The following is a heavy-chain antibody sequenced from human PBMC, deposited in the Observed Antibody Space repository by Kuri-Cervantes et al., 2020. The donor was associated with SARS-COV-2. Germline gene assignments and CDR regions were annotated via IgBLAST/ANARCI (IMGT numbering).Heavy chain of an antibody. D-gene: IGHD3-10*01. CDR2: IYHSGST. Sequence: SETLSLTCTVSGGSISSSSYYWGWIRQPPGKGLEWIGSIYHSGSTYYNPSLKSRVTISVDTSKNQFSLKLGSVTAADTAVYYCARHYYGSGSYYAVPVLWSHWGQGTLVTDSS. J-gene: IGHJ4*02. CDR3: ARHYYGSGSYYAVPVLWSH. V-gene: IGHV4-39*01. CDR1: GGSISSSSYY.